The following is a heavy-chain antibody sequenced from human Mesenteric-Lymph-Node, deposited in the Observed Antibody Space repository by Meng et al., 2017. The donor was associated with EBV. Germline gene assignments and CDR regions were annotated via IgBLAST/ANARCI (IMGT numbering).Heavy chain of an antibody. J-gene: IGHJ4*02. CDR1: GFSLSTSGVG. CDR3: ARRPYSWNFDF. Sequence: QITLKESGPTLVKPTQTLPLTCPFSGFSLSTSGVGVGWIRQPPGKALEWLALIYWDDDKRYSPSLKSRLTITKDTSKNQVVLTMTNMDPVDTATYYCARRPYSWNFDFWGQGTLVTVSS. D-gene: IGHD1-26*01. V-gene: IGHV2-5*02. CDR2: IYWDDDK.